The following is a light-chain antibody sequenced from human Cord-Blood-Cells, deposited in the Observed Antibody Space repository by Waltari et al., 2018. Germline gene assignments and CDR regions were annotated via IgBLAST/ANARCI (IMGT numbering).Light chain of an antibody. CDR2: EVS. CDR3: MQSIQLPIT. V-gene: IGKV2D-29*01. Sequence: EIVLTQSPGTLSLSPGERATLSCRASQSVSSSYLAWYQQKPGQPPQLLIYEVSNRFSGVPDRFSGSGSGTDFTLKISRVEAEDVGVYYCMQSIQLPITFGQGTRLEIK. J-gene: IGKJ5*01. CDR1: QSVSSSY.